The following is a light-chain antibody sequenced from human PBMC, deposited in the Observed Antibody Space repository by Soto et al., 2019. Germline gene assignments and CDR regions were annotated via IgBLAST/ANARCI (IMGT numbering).Light chain of an antibody. CDR2: DES. CDR1: QSVKTF. V-gene: IGKV3-11*01. J-gene: IGKJ4*01. CDR3: QQRSSWPLT. Sequence: EIDLTQSPATLSLSPVERAPLSCRASQSVKTFLAWYQQKPGQAPRILIYDESNRAPGIPVRLSGSGSGTDLNLTISRLEPGDFALYDCQQRSSWPLTCGGGTKV.